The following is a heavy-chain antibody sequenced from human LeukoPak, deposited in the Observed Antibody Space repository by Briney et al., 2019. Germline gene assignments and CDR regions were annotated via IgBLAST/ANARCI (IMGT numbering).Heavy chain of an antibody. CDR1: GFTFSSYA. CDR3: AKTDIAVVTAIFSNFDY. J-gene: IGHJ4*02. V-gene: IGHV3-23*01. Sequence: GGSLRLSCAASGFTFSSYAMSWVRQAPGKGLEWVSAISGSGGSTYYADSVKGRFTISRDNSKNTLYLQMNSLRAEDTAVYYCAKTDIAVVTAIFSNFDYWGQGTLVTVSS. CDR2: ISGSGGST. D-gene: IGHD2-21*02.